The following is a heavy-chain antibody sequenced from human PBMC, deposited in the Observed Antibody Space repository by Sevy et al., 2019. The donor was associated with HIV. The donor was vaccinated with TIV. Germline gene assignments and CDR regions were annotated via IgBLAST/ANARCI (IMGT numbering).Heavy chain of an antibody. CDR1: GFTFSSYG. V-gene: IGHV3-30*03. CDR2: ISYNGSNK. Sequence: GGSLRLSCAASGFTFSSYGMHWVRQAPGKGLEWVAVISYNGSNKYYADSVKGRFTISRDNSKNTLYLQMNSLRAEDTAVYYCARFGYSYGSVDYYYGMDVWGQGTTVTVSS. J-gene: IGHJ6*02. CDR3: ARFGYSYGSVDYYYGMDV. D-gene: IGHD5-18*01.